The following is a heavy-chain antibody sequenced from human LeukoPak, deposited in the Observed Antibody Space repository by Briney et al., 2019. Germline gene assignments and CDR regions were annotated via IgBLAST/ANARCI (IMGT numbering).Heavy chain of an antibody. CDR1: AFTFSRYW. Sequence: AGGSLRLSCAASAFTFSRYWTTWVRQAPGKGLEWVSLIYNDGRTYYADSVKGRCTISRDNSKNTLYLQMNSLRAEDTAVYYCCSGSYYGGVWGFDYWGQGSLVTVSS. V-gene: IGHV3-66*01. J-gene: IGHJ4*02. D-gene: IGHD1-26*01. CDR2: IYNDGRT. CDR3: CSGSYYGGVWGFDY.